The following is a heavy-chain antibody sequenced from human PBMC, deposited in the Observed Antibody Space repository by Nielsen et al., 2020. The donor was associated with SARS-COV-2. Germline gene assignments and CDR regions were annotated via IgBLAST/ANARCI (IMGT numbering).Heavy chain of an antibody. CDR2: INAGNGNT. D-gene: IGHD3-9*01. CDR3: ARDPLKYDILTGYYYYYYYGMDV. J-gene: IGHJ6*02. Sequence: ASVKVSCKASGYTFTSYAMHWVRQAPGQRLEWMGWINAGNGNTKYSQKFQGRVTITRDTSASTAYMELSSLRSEDTAVYYCARDPLKYDILTGYYYYYYYGMDVWGQGTTVTVSS. V-gene: IGHV1-3*01. CDR1: GYTFTSYA.